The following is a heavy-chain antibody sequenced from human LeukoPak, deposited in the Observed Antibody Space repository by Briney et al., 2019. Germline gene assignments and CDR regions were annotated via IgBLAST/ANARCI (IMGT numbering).Heavy chain of an antibody. J-gene: IGHJ6*02. V-gene: IGHV1-8*01. Sequence: ASVKVSCKASGYTFTSYDINWVRQATGQGLEWMGWMNPNSGNTGYAQKFQGRVTMTRNTSISTAYMELSSLRSEDTAVHYCASAYCGGDCYSPGATNYYYYGMDVWGQGTTVTVSS. CDR2: MNPNSGNT. CDR1: GYTFTSYD. CDR3: ASAYCGGDCYSPGATNYYYYGMDV. D-gene: IGHD2-21*02.